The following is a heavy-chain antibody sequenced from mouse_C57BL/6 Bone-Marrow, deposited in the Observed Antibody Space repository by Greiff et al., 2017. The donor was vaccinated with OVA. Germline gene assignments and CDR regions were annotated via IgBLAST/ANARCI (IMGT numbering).Heavy chain of an antibody. Sequence: QLQQSGAELVRPGASVKLSCTASGFNIKDDYMHWVKQRPEQGLEWIGWIDPENGDTEYASKFQGKATITADTSSNTAYLQLSSLTSEDTAVYYCTTSYYSNYEDWYFDVWGTGTTVTVSS. V-gene: IGHV14-4*01. CDR1: GFNIKDDY. CDR3: TTSYYSNYEDWYFDV. CDR2: IDPENGDT. D-gene: IGHD2-5*01. J-gene: IGHJ1*03.